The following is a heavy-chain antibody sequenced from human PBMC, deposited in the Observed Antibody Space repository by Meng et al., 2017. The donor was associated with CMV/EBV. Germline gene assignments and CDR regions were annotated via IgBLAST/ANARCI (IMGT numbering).Heavy chain of an antibody. CDR3: ARDRAGRITIFGVVQGGGMDV. D-gene: IGHD3-3*01. CDR1: GGTFSSYA. V-gene: IGHV1-69*05. CDR2: IIPIFGTA. J-gene: IGHJ6*02. Sequence: SVKVSCKASGGTFSSYAISWVRQAPGQGLEWMGGIIPIFGTANYAQKFQGRVTITTDESTSTAYMELSSLRSEDTAVYYCARDRAGRITIFGVVQGGGMDVWGQGTTV.